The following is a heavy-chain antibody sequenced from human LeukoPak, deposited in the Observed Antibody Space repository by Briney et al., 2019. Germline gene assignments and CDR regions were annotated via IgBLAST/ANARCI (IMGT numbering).Heavy chain of an antibody. CDR2: ISGSGGST. CDR1: GFTFSSYA. D-gene: IGHD3-22*01. Sequence: GGSLRLSCAASGFTFSSYAMSWVRQAPGKGLEWVSAISGSGGSTYYADSVKGRFTISRDNSKNTLYLQMNSLRAEDTAVYYCAKETLNSSGRPSYFDYWGQGTLVTVSS. V-gene: IGHV3-23*01. CDR3: AKETLNSSGRPSYFDY. J-gene: IGHJ4*02.